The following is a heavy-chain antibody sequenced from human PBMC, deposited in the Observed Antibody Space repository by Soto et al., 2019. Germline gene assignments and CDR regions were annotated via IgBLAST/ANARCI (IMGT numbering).Heavy chain of an antibody. CDR1: GFTFSSYA. Sequence: GGSLRLSCAASGFTFSSYAMSWVRQAPGKGLEWVSAISGSGGSTYYADSVKGRFTISRDNSKNTLYLQMNSLRAGDTAVYYCAKQPDNWNYIDYWGQGTLVTVSS. V-gene: IGHV3-23*01. D-gene: IGHD1-20*01. CDR2: ISGSGGST. J-gene: IGHJ4*02. CDR3: AKQPDNWNYIDY.